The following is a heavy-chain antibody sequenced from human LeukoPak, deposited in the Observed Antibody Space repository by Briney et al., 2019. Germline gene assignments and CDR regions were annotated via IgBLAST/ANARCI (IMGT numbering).Heavy chain of an antibody. CDR2: ISSSSSTI. D-gene: IGHD1-7*01. J-gene: IGHJ3*02. Sequence: GGSLRLSCAASGFTFSSYSMNWVRQAPGKGLEWVSYISSSSSTIYYADSVKGRFTISRDNAKNSLCLQMNSLRAEDTAVYYCARTLELLDRPDIWGQGTMVTVSS. CDR1: GFTFSSYS. V-gene: IGHV3-48*01. CDR3: ARTLELLDRPDI.